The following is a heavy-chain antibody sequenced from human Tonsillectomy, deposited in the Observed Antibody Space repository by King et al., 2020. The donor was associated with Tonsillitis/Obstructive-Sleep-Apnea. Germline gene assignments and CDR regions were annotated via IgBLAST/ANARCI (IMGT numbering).Heavy chain of an antibody. Sequence: VQLVESGAEVKKPGASVKVSCKASGYTFTSYYMHWVRQAPGQGLEWMGIINPSGGSTSYAQKFQGRVTMTRDTSTSTGYMELSSLRSEDTAVYYCARGGDTMVRGASGYFQHWGQGTLVTVSS. D-gene: IGHD3-10*01. J-gene: IGHJ1*01. CDR1: GYTFTSYY. CDR3: ARGGDTMVRGASGYFQH. V-gene: IGHV1-46*01. CDR2: INPSGGST.